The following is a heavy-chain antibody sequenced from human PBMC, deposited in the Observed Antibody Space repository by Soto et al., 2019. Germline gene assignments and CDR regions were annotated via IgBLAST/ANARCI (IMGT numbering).Heavy chain of an antibody. Sequence: APGQRLEWMGWINAGNGNTKYSQKFQGRVTITRDTSASTAYMELSSLRSEDTAVYYCVRDFYGDYWFDYWGQGTLVTVS. V-gene: IGHV1-3*01. CDR2: INAGNGNT. CDR3: VRDFYGDYWFDY. J-gene: IGHJ4*02. D-gene: IGHD4-17*01.